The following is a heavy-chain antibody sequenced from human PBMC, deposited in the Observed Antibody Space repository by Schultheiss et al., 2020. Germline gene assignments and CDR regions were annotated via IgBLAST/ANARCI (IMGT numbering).Heavy chain of an antibody. D-gene: IGHD5-18*01. CDR1: GFTFSSYS. CDR3: ARVTRIQLWSTLDY. Sequence: WGSLRLSCAASGFTFSSYSMDWVRQAPGKGLEWVSSISSSSSYIYYVDSLKGRFTISRDNAKNSLYLQMNSLRAEDTAVYYCARVTRIQLWSTLDYWGQETLATVSS. J-gene: IGHJ4*02. CDR2: ISSSSSYI. V-gene: IGHV3-21*01.